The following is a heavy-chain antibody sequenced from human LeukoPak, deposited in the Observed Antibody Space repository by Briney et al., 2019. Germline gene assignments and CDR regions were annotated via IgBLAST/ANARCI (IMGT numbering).Heavy chain of an antibody. Sequence: PSETLSLTCTVSGGSISSYYWSWIRQPAGKGLEWIGRIYTSGSTNYNPSLKSRVTMSVDTSKNQFSLKLSSVTAADTAVYYCARDMDPRTIPTWVGAFDYWGQGTLVTVSS. CDR3: ARDMDPRTIPTWVGAFDY. J-gene: IGHJ4*02. CDR1: GGSISSYY. D-gene: IGHD2-15*01. CDR2: IYTSGST. V-gene: IGHV4-4*07.